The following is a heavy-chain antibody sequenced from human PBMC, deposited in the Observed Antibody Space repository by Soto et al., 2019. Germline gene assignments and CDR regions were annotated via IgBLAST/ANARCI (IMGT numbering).Heavy chain of an antibody. D-gene: IGHD6-19*01. CDR1: GFTFSTYG. J-gene: IGHJ6*02. CDR2: ISHNGSNK. Sequence: QVQLVESGGGVVQPGRSLRLSCAASGFTFSTYGMHWVRQAPGKGLEWVAVISHNGSNKYFEDSVKGRFTIDRDNSQKTLYLHTNSLSAEDAGVYYCATHHLAVAGYLRCMVVWGQGHTVIVSS. V-gene: IGHV3-30*03. CDR3: ATHHLAVAGYLRCMVV.